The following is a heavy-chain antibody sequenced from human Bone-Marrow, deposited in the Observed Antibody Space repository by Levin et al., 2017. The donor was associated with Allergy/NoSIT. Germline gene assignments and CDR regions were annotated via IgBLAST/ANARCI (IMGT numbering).Heavy chain of an antibody. J-gene: IGHJ6*02. CDR2: ISDTGTRT. Sequence: PGGSLRLSCAASEFTFSTYAMSWVRQAPGKGLEWVSAISDTGTRTYYADSVKGRFTISRDNSKSTLYLQMNGLRAEDTAVYFCAKGVLVNYYYYYGLDVWGQGTTVTVSS. D-gene: IGHD1-26*01. V-gene: IGHV3-23*01. CDR1: EFTFSTYA. CDR3: AKGVLVNYYYYYGLDV.